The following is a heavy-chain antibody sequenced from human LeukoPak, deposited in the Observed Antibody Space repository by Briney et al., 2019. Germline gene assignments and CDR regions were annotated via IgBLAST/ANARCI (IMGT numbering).Heavy chain of an antibody. CDR1: GSTFSSYA. D-gene: IGHD3-10*02. CDR2: MSFDGTHI. Sequence: PGGSLRLSCAASGSTFSSYAMHWVRQAPGKGLEWVAVMSFDGTHIYYADSVKGRFTLSRDNSKNTLNLQMNSLRAEDTAVYYCARCSGYGMDVWGQGTTVTVSS. J-gene: IGHJ6*02. CDR3: ARCSGYGMDV. V-gene: IGHV3-30-3*01.